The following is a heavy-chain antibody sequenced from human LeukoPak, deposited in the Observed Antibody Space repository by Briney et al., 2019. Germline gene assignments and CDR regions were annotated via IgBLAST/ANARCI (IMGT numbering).Heavy chain of an antibody. CDR2: ISYSGNT. V-gene: IGHV4-39*01. D-gene: IGHD5-12*01. CDR1: GGSINSNSNY. CDR3: ARHSFEVATLTPFDS. Sequence: SETLSLTCTVSGGSINSNSNYWGWIRQPPGKGPEWIGSISYSGNTYYRSSLKSRVTISVDTSKNQLALKLTSMTAEDTAVYYCARHSFEVATLTPFDSSGQGTLVTVSS. J-gene: IGHJ4*02.